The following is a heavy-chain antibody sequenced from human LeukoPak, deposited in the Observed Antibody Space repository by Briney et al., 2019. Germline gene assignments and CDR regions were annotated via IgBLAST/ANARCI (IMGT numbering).Heavy chain of an antibody. Sequence: GGSLRLSCAASGFPFNSFWMHWVRQAPGKGLEWVSGMNEYSTTIRYADAVQGRFTISRNNAKSILYLQMNNLRAEDTAMYFCARGGVNPVDHWGQGTLVTVSS. D-gene: IGHD1-14*01. CDR1: GFPFNSFW. CDR2: MNEYSTTI. CDR3: ARGGVNPVDH. V-gene: IGHV3-74*01. J-gene: IGHJ4*02.